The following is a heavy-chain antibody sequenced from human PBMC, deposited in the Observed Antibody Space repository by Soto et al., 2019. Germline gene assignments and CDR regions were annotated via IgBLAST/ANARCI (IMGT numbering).Heavy chain of an antibody. J-gene: IGHJ4*02. CDR1: GFTVSSNY. D-gene: IGHD6-13*01. CDR3: ARSSNSIAAAGTGFDY. CDR2: IYSGGST. V-gene: IGHV3-53*01. Sequence: PGGSLRLSCAASGFTVSSNYMSWVRQAPGKGLEWVSVIYSGGSTYCADSVKGRFTISRDNSKNTLYLQMNSLRAEDTAVYYCARSSNSIAAAGTGFDYWGQGTLVTVSS.